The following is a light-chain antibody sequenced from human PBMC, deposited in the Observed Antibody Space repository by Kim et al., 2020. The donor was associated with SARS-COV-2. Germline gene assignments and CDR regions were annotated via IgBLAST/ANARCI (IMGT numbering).Light chain of an antibody. CDR3: QVWDDTSDHVI. J-gene: IGLJ2*01. CDR1: NIGSKT. V-gene: IGLV3-21*04. CDR2: YDS. Sequence: PGKTATITCGENNIGSKTVHWYQQKPGQAPVVVIYYDSDRPSGIPERFSGSNSGNTATLTISRVEAGDEADYYCQVWDDTSDHVIFGGGTKLTVL.